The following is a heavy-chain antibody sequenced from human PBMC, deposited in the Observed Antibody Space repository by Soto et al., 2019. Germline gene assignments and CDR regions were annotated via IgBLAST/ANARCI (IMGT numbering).Heavy chain of an antibody. CDR3: ARDHHSRSGRIVVFGVGRFDY. CDR1: AGTFSSSA. CDR2: IIPIFGTA. V-gene: IGHV1-69*13. Sequence: GASVTVSCKASAGTFSSSAISWVRQSPGQELEWMGGIIPIFGTANYAKKFQGRVTITADESTSTAYMEMSSLRSEDTAVYYCARDHHSRSGRIVVFGVGRFDYWGQGTLVTVSS. D-gene: IGHD2-15*01. J-gene: IGHJ4*02.